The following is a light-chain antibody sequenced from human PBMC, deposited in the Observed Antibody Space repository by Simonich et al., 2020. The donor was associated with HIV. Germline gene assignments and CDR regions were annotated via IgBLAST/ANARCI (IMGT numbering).Light chain of an antibody. CDR1: QSVSSN. CDR2: GAS. CDR3: QQYNNRPLT. Sequence: EIVMTQSPATLSVSPGERAPLSCRASQSVSSNLAWYQQKPGLAPRLLSSGASTRATGIPARFSGSGSGTEFTLTISSMQSEDIAVYYCQQYNNRPLTFGGGTKVEIK. J-gene: IGKJ4*01. V-gene: IGKV3-15*01.